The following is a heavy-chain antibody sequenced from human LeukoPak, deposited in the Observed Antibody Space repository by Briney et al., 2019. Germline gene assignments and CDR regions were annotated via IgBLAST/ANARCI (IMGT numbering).Heavy chain of an antibody. CDR3: AEGRTGYPNLFRP. J-gene: IGHJ5*02. D-gene: IGHD6-13*01. V-gene: IGHV3-23*01. CDR2: ISGSGGST. CDR1: GFTFSSYA. Sequence: PGGSLRLSCAASGFTFSSYAMTWVRQTPGKGLEWVSAISGSGGSTYYADSVKGRFTISRDNSKNMLYLQMNRLRAEHTAVYYCAEGRTGYPNLFRPGGQGTLVTVSS.